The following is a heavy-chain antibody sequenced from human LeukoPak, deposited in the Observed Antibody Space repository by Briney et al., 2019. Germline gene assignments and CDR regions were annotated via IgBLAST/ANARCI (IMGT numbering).Heavy chain of an antibody. J-gene: IGHJ3*02. V-gene: IGHV1-69*01. CDR1: GGTFSSYA. Sequence: SVKVSCKASGGTFSSYAISWVRQAPGQGLEWMGGIIPIFGTANYAQKFQGRVTITADESTSTAYMELSSLRSEDTAVYYCAKNVVPYSSSWYGSAFDIWGQGTMVTVSS. D-gene: IGHD6-13*01. CDR2: IIPIFGTA. CDR3: AKNVVPYSSSWYGSAFDI.